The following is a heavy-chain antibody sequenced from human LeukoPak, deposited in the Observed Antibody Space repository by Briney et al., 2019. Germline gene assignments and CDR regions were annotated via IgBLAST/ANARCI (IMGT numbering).Heavy chain of an antibody. CDR1: GFTVSSNY. Sequence: GGSLRLSCAASGFTVSSNYMSWVRQAPGKGLEWVSVIYSGGSTYYADSVKGRFTISRDNSKNTLYLQMNSLRAEDTAVYYCAKDGEIQLWSAFGYYFDYWGQGTLVTVSS. J-gene: IGHJ4*02. CDR3: AKDGEIQLWSAFGYYFDY. V-gene: IGHV3-53*01. D-gene: IGHD5-18*01. CDR2: IYSGGST.